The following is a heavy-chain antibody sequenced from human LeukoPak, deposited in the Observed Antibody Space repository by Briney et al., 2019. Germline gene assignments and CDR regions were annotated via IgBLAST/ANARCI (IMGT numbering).Heavy chain of an antibody. CDR1: GGSFSGYY. CDR3: ARQGAQVAFDI. CDR2: IYYSGST. D-gene: IGHD4/OR15-4a*01. V-gene: IGHV4-59*08. J-gene: IGHJ3*02. Sequence: SETLSLTCAVYGGSFSGYYWSWIRQPPGKGLEWIGYIYYSGSTNYNPSLKSRVTFSVDTSKNQFSLKLSSVTAADTAVYYCARQGAQVAFDIWGQGTMVTVSS.